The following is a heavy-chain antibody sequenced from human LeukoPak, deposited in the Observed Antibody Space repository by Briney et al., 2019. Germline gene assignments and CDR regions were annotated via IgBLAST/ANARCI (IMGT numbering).Heavy chain of an antibody. J-gene: IGHJ4*02. V-gene: IGHV4-34*01. CDR1: GFTFSDYY. CDR3: ARGRYSSGWSDY. CDR2: INHSGST. D-gene: IGHD6-19*01. Sequence: GSLRLSCAASGFTFSDYYWSWIRQPPGKGLEWIGEINHSGSTNYNPSLKSRVTISVDTSKNQFSLKLSSVTAADTAVYYCARGRYSSGWSDYWGQGTLVTVSS.